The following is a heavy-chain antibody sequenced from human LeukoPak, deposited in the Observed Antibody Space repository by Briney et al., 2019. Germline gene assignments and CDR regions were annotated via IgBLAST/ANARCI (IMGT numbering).Heavy chain of an antibody. CDR1: GFTFSNYA. CDR3: ARAYEPLQLWSPSYFDY. J-gene: IGHJ4*02. CDR2: IYHSGST. V-gene: IGHV4-38-2*01. D-gene: IGHD5-18*01. Sequence: PGGTLRLSCAASGFTFSNYAMSWVRQVPGKGLEWIGSIYHSGSTYYNPSLKSRVTISVDTSKNQFSLKLSSVTAADTAVYYCARAYEPLQLWSPSYFDYWGQGTLVTVSS.